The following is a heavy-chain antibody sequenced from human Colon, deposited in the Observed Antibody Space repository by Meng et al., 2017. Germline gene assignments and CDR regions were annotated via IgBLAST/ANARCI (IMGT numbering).Heavy chain of an antibody. CDR3: ARARITMIGGSDS. Sequence: VHLVQSGAEVKKPGASVKFSCKASGNNFISQDVTWVRQAPGQGLEFCTHSLQGRLTMTTDTSTSTASMELRSLTSDDTAVYYCARARITMIGGSDSWGQGTLVTVSS. CDR1: GNNFISQD. V-gene: IGHV1-18*01. J-gene: IGHJ4*02. D-gene: IGHD3-22*01.